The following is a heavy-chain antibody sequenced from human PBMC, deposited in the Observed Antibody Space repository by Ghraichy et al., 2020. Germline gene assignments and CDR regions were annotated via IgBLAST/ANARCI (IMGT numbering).Heavy chain of an antibody. J-gene: IGHJ3*01. V-gene: IGHV4-39*01. CDR2: IYYSGTT. D-gene: IGHD6-19*01. CDR1: GGSISSSSYY. Sequence: SQTLSLTCTVSGGSISSSSYYWGWIRQPPGKGLEWIGGIYYSGTTYYHPSLKSRVTISVDTSKNQFSVKLSSVIAADTAVYYCARVNIAVSGRVSWDAFDVWGQGTMVTVSS. CDR3: ARVNIAVSGRVSWDAFDV.